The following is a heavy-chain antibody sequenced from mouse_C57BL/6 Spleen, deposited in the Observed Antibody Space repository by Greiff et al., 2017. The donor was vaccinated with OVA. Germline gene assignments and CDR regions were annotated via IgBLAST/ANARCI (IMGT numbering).Heavy chain of an antibody. J-gene: IGHJ3*01. CDR2: IYPGNGDT. V-gene: IGHV1-82*01. CDR3: ERMDYGCCAY. CDR1: GYAFSSSW. Sequence: QVQLQQSGPELVKPGASVKISCKASGYAFSSSWMNWVKQRPGKGLEWIGNIYPGNGDTNYNEKFKGKATLTADKSSSTAYMQLSSLTSEDSAVYVCERMDYGCCAYWGQGTLVTVAA. D-gene: IGHD1-1*01.